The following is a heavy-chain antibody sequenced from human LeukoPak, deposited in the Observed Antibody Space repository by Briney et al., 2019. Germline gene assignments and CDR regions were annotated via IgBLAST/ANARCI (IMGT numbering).Heavy chain of an antibody. CDR3: AQIYSSSSNWFDP. J-gene: IGHJ5*02. D-gene: IGHD6-6*01. CDR2: IWYDGSNK. V-gene: IGHV3-33*06. Sequence: GGSLRLSCAASGFTFSSYGMHWVRQAPGKGLEWVAVIWYDGSNKYYADSVKGRFTISRDNSKNTLYLQMNSLRAEDTAVYYCAQIYSSSSNWFDPWGQGTLVTVSS. CDR1: GFTFSSYG.